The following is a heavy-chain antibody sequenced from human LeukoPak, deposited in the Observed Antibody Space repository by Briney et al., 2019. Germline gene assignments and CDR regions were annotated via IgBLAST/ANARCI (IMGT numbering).Heavy chain of an antibody. Sequence: SETLSLTCTVSGGSISSGSYYWSWIRQPAGKGLEWIGRIYTSGSTNYNPSLKSRVAISVDTSKNQFSLKLSSVTAADTAVYYCARDQRGYSYGTNWFDPWGQGTLVTVSS. CDR2: IYTSGST. J-gene: IGHJ5*02. CDR1: GGSISSGSYY. D-gene: IGHD5-18*01. V-gene: IGHV4-61*02. CDR3: ARDQRGYSYGTNWFDP.